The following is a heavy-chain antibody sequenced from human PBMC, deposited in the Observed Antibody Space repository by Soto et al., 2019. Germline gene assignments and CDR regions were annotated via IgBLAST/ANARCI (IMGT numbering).Heavy chain of an antibody. CDR2: ISWDGGST. D-gene: IGHD5-12*01. V-gene: IGHV3-43*01. CDR3: AKDIGGYSGYDAHTGTATSGYFQH. CDR1: GFTFDDYT. J-gene: IGHJ1*01. Sequence: EVQLVESGGVVVQPGGSLRLSCAASGFTFDDYTMHWVRQAPGKGLEWLSLISWDGGSTYYADSVKGRFTISRDNSKNSLYLQMNSLRTEDTALYYCAKDIGGYSGYDAHTGTATSGYFQHWGQGTLVTVSS.